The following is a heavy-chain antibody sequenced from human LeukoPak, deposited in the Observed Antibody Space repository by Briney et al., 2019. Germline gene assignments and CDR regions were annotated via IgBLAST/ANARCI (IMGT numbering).Heavy chain of an antibody. CDR2: IYYSGST. D-gene: IGHD5-18*01. CDR1: GGSISSYY. V-gene: IGHV4-59*08. J-gene: IGHJ6*02. CDR3: ARLNTAMGYYYGMDV. Sequence: SETLSLTCTVSGGSISSYYWSWIRQPPGKGLEWIGYIYYSGSTNYNPPLKSRVTISVDTSKNQFSLELSSVTAADTAVYYCARLNTAMGYYYGMDVWGQGTTVTVSS.